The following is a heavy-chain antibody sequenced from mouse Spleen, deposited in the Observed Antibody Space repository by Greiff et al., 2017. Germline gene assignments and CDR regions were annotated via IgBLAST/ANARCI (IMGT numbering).Heavy chain of an antibody. CDR3: ASHDYAVFAY. CDR2: ISSGGSYT. Sequence: EVHLVESGGDLVKPGGSLKLSCAASGFTFSSYGMSWVRQTPDKRLEWVATISSGGSYTYYPDSVKGRFTISRDNAKNTLYLQMSSLKSEDTAMYYCASHDYAVFAYWGQGTLVTVSA. D-gene: IGHD2-4*01. CDR1: GFTFSSYG. V-gene: IGHV5-6*01. J-gene: IGHJ3*01.